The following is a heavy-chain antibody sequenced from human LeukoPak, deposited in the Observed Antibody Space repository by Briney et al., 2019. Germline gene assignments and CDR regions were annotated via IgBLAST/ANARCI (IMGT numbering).Heavy chain of an antibody. CDR2: FDPEDGET. J-gene: IGHJ4*02. Sequence: ASVKVSCKVSGYTLTELSMHWVQQAPGKGLEWMGGFDPEDGETIYAQKFQGRVTMTEDTSTDTAYMELSSLRSEDTAVYYCATALGYSYGFDYWGQGTLVTVSS. D-gene: IGHD5-18*01. CDR1: GYTLTELS. V-gene: IGHV1-24*01. CDR3: ATALGYSYGFDY.